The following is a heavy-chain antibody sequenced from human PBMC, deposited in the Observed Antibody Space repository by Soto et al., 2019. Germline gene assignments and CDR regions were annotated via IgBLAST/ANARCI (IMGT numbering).Heavy chain of an antibody. CDR3: ARRLVGATHDY. CDR2: IYYSGST. Sequence: SETRSLTCTVSGGSISSYYWSWIRQPPGKGLEWIGYIYYSGSTNYNPSLKSRVTISVDTSKNQFSLKLSSVTAADTAVYYCARRLVGATHDYWGQGTLVTVSS. D-gene: IGHD1-26*01. CDR1: GGSISSYY. J-gene: IGHJ4*02. V-gene: IGHV4-59*08.